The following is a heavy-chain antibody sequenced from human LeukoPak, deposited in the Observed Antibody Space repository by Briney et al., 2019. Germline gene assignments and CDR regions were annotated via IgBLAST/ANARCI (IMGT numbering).Heavy chain of an antibody. CDR1: GYTFTEHF. CDR3: ARDLRPADL. V-gene: IGHV1-2*02. D-gene: IGHD3-10*01. J-gene: IGHJ4*02. Sequence: ASVKVSCKASGYTFTEHFIHWVRQAPGQGLQYMGWIHPASANTVYAQMFHGRVTLTRDTPATTTYMELSGLRSDDTAVYYCARDLRPADLWGQGTLVTVSS. CDR2: IHPASANT.